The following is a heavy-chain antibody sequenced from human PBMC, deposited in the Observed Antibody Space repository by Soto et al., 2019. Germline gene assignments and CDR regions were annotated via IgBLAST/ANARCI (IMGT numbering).Heavy chain of an antibody. CDR2: IIPIFGTA. Sequence: SVKVSCKASGGTFSSYAISWVRQAPGQGLEWMGGIIPIFGTANYAQKFQGRVTITADESTSIAFMELSSLRSEDTAVYYCARGVDGYNTIDYWGQGTLVTVSS. D-gene: IGHD5-12*01. V-gene: IGHV1-69*13. CDR3: ARGVDGYNTIDY. CDR1: GGTFSSYA. J-gene: IGHJ4*02.